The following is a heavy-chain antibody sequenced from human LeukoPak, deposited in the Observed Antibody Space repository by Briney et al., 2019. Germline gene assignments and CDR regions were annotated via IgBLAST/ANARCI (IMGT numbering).Heavy chain of an antibody. CDR3: AKDLLIGYSGYDTDYFDY. D-gene: IGHD5-12*01. Sequence: ASVKVSCTASGGTFRNYAISWVRQAPGQGLEWMGGILPIFGTTNYAQKFQARVTITADESTSTAYMEMSSLRAEDTAVYYCAKDLLIGYSGYDTDYFDYWGQGTLVTVSS. V-gene: IGHV1-69*13. CDR2: ILPIFGTT. CDR1: GGTFRNYA. J-gene: IGHJ4*02.